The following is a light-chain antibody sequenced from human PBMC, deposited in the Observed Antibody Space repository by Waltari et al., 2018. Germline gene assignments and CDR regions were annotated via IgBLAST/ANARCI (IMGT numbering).Light chain of an antibody. CDR1: QSVSSN. CDR3: QQYNNWPRVT. V-gene: IGKV3-15*01. CDR2: GAS. J-gene: IGKJ4*01. Sequence: EIVMTQSPATLSVSPGERATLSCRASQSVSSNLAWYQQKPGQAPRLLIYGASTRATCIPARFSGSGSGTEFTLTISSLQSEDFAVYYCQQYNNWPRVTFGGGTKVEIK.